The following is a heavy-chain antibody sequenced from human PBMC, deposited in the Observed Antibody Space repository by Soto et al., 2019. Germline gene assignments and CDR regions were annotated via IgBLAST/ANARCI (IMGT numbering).Heavy chain of an antibody. J-gene: IGHJ6*02. D-gene: IGHD3-10*01. CDR1: GFTFSNYG. Sequence: EVQLLESGGGLVQPGGSLRLSCVASGFTFSNYGMTWVRQAPGKGLEWVSGITGSSSSTYYADSVKGRFTISRDNSKKTLYLQMNSLRDEDTALYYCAKASGNYFTNAAVDVCGQGTTVTVSS. CDR2: ITGSSSST. V-gene: IGHV3-23*01. CDR3: AKASGNYFTNAAVDV.